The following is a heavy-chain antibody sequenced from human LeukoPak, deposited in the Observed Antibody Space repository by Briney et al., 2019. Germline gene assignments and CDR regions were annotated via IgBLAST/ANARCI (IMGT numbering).Heavy chain of an antibody. V-gene: IGHV3-48*03. CDR1: GFTFSSYE. Sequence: GGSLRLSCAASGFTFSSYEMNWVRQAPGKGLEWVSYISSSGSTIYYADSVKGRFTISRDNAKNSLYLQMNSLRAEDTAVYYCARGSSGYDYARFDPWGQGTLVTVSS. D-gene: IGHD5-12*01. J-gene: IGHJ5*02. CDR3: ARGSSGYDYARFDP. CDR2: ISSSGSTI.